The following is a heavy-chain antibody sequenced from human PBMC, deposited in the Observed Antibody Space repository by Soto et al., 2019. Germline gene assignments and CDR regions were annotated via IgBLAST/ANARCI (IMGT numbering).Heavy chain of an antibody. CDR3: ARHGYSSGDSCQWGYYYYMDV. D-gene: IGHD2-15*01. Sequence: QLQLQESGPGLVKPSETLSLTCTVSGGYISSSSYYWGWIRQPPGKGLEWIGSIYYSGSTYYNPSLKSRVTISVDTSKNQFSLKLSSVTAADTPVYYCARHGYSSGDSCQWGYYYYMDVWGKGTTVTISS. V-gene: IGHV4-39*01. J-gene: IGHJ6*03. CDR1: GGYISSSSYY. CDR2: IYYSGST.